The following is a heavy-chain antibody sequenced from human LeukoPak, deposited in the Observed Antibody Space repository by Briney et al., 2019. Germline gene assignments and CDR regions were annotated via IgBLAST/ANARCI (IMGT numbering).Heavy chain of an antibody. Sequence: PSETLSLTCTVSGGSISSGGYYWSWIRQHPGKGLEWIGYIYYSGSTYHNPSLKSRVTISVDTSKNQFSLKLSSVTAADTAVYYCARGVVPLRFLEWLLFDYWGQGTLVTVSS. D-gene: IGHD3-3*01. V-gene: IGHV4-31*03. CDR2: IYYSGST. CDR1: GGSISSGGYY. J-gene: IGHJ4*02. CDR3: ARGVVPLRFLEWLLFDY.